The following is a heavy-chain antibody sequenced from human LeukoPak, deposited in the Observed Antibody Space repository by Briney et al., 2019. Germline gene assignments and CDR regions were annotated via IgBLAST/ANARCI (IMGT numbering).Heavy chain of an antibody. CDR2: ISGYDSSK. J-gene: IGHJ4*02. V-gene: IGHV1-18*01. CDR1: GYTFSSYG. Sequence: GASVKVSCKTSGYTFSSYGISWVRQAPGQGLEWMGWISGYDSSKNYAQKVQDRIAMTTDTSTSTAYMELRSLTSDDTALYHCARDDYTGSSGGFDYWGQGTLVTVSS. CDR3: ARDDYTGSSGGFDY. D-gene: IGHD5-12*01.